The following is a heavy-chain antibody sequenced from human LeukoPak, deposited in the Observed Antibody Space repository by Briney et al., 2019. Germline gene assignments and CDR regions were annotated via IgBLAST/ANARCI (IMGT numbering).Heavy chain of an antibody. CDR3: ARFYFDRSADSGR. D-gene: IGHD3-22*01. V-gene: IGHV1-3*01. CDR2: INAGNGNT. Sequence: ASVKVSCTASGYTFTDSALHWLRQAPGQRLERMGWINAGNGNTRYSEKFQDRVTITRDTSATTVYMELSSLRSEGSAIYYCARFYFDRSADSGRWGQGTLVIVSS. CDR1: GYTFTDSA. J-gene: IGHJ4*02.